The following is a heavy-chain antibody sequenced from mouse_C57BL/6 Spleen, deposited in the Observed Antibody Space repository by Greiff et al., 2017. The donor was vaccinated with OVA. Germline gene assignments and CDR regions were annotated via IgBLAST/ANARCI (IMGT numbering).Heavy chain of an antibody. V-gene: IGHV5-16*01. J-gene: IGHJ4*01. CDR2: INYDGSST. Sequence: DVKLVESEGGLVQPGSSLKLSCTASGFTFSDYYMAWVRQVPEKGLEWVANINYDGSSTYYLDSLKSRFIISRDNAKNILYLQMSSLKSEDTATYYCARGRSPMDYWGQGTSVTVSS. CDR1: GFTFSDYY. CDR3: ARGRSPMDY.